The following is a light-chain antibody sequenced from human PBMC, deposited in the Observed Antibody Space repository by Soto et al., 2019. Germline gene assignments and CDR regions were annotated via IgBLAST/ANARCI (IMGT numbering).Light chain of an antibody. J-gene: IGLJ2*01. Sequence: VLTQPPSVSVAPGQTATITCGENNIGSKSVHWYQQKPGQAPVLVVYDDDDRPSGIPERFSGSNSGDTATLTISRVEAGDEADYYCQVWDSSSDHPVFGGGTKLTVL. CDR3: QVWDSSSDHPV. CDR1: NIGSKS. CDR2: DDD. V-gene: IGLV3-21*02.